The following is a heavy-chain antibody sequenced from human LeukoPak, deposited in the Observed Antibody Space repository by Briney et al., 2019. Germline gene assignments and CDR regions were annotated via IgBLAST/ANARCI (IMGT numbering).Heavy chain of an antibody. Sequence: GGSLRLSCAASGFTFSSYAMSWVSQAPGKGLEWVSAISGSGGNTYYADSVKGRFTISRDNSKNTLYLQMNSLRAEDTAVYYCAKDGYPNSAGTTYFDYWGQGTLVTVSS. CDR2: ISGSGGNT. CDR3: AKDGYPNSAGTTYFDY. CDR1: GFTFSSYA. V-gene: IGHV3-23*01. D-gene: IGHD1-7*01. J-gene: IGHJ4*02.